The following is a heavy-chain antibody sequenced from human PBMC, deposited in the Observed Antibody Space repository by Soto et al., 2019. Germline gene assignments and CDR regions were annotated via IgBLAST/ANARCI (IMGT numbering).Heavy chain of an antibody. D-gene: IGHD3-10*01. CDR1: GDTFISYA. Sequence: QVQLVQSGAEVKKPGSSVKVSCKASGDTFISYAISWVRQAPGQGPEWMGGLIPIFDTPKYAQKFQGRATITADESTSTAYMELSSLKFEDTAVYYCARALGERRFGAMDVWGQGTTVTVSS. J-gene: IGHJ6*02. V-gene: IGHV1-69*01. CDR2: LIPIFDTP. CDR3: ARALGERRFGAMDV.